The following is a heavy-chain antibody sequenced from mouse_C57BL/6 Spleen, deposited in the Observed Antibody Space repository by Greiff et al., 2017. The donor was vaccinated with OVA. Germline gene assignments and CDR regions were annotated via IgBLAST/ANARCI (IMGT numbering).Heavy chain of an antibody. V-gene: IGHV2-6-1*01. CDR3: ARQGRYGWFAY. J-gene: IGHJ3*01. D-gene: IGHD1-1*01. CDR2: LWSDGSS. Sequence: VKLMESGPGLVAPSQSLSITCTVSGFSLTRYGVHWVRQPPGKGLEWLVVLWSDGSSTSTSALKSRLSSSKDNSKSQVFLKMSSHQTDDTAMYYCARQGRYGWFAYWGQGTLVTVSA. CDR1: GFSLTRYG.